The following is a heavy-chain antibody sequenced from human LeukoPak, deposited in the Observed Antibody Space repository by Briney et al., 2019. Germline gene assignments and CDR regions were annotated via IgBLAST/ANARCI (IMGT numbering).Heavy chain of an antibody. Sequence: GGSLRLSCAASGFTFSSFWMSWVRQAPGKGLEWVANIKPEGSEKYYVDSVKGRFTISRDNAKNSLYLQMNSPRAEDTAVYYCTRNRGLDVWGQGTTVTVSS. D-gene: IGHD6-25*01. CDR3: TRNRGLDV. CDR2: IKPEGSEK. J-gene: IGHJ6*02. V-gene: IGHV3-7*01. CDR1: GFTFSSFW.